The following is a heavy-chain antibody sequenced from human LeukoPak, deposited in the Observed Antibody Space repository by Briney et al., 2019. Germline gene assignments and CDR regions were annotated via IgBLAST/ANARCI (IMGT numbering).Heavy chain of an antibody. D-gene: IGHD1-26*01. V-gene: IGHV3-53*01. J-gene: IGHJ1*01. CDR2: IYSDGST. Sequence: PGGSLRLSCTGSGFTVSSNYMNWVRQAPGKGLEWVSLIYSDGSTSYADSVKGRFTISRDSPKNTLYLQMNSLRAEDTAVYYCARESGSDSGYFQHWGQGTLVTVSS. CDR1: GFTVSSNY. CDR3: ARESGSDSGYFQH.